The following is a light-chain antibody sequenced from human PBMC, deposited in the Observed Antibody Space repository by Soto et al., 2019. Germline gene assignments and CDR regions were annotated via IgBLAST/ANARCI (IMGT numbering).Light chain of an antibody. V-gene: IGKV1-27*01. Sequence: DIQMTQSPSSLSASVGARVTITCRASQAISNYLAWYQQKPGKVPKLLIYAASTLQSGVPSRFSGSGSGTDFTLTISSLQPEDVATYYCQKYNSAPQTFGQGTKLEIK. CDR3: QKYNSAPQT. CDR1: QAISNY. J-gene: IGKJ2*01. CDR2: AAS.